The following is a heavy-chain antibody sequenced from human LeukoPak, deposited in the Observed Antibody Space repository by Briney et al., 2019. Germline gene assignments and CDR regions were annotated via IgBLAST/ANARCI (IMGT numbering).Heavy chain of an antibody. CDR2: IYYSGRT. J-gene: IGHJ4*02. CDR3: ARGGRSVTYFDY. Sequence: SETLSLTCTVSGGPISSSSYYWGWIRQPPGKVLEWIVSIYYSGRTYYNPSLKSRVTISVDTSKNQFSLKLSSVTAADTAVYYCARGGRSVTYFDYWGQGTLVTVSS. CDR1: GGPISSSSYY. V-gene: IGHV4-39*07. D-gene: IGHD4-11*01.